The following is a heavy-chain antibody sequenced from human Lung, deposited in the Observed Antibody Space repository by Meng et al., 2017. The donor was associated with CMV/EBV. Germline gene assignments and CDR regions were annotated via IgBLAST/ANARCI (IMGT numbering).Heavy chain of an antibody. CDR3: ARDPYYDFWDGYYAAYYYFGLDD. CDR2: INPSGGTT. J-gene: IGHJ6*02. D-gene: IGHD3-3*01. CDR1: GYTFTNNY. Sequence: ASVXVSXKASGYTFTNNYIHWVRQAPGQGLEWMGTINPSGGTTRYTQKFQGRVTMTRDTSTATVYMEVSSLRSEDTAVYYCARDPYYDFWDGYYAAYYYFGLDDXGRGXRVTFSS. V-gene: IGHV1-46*01.